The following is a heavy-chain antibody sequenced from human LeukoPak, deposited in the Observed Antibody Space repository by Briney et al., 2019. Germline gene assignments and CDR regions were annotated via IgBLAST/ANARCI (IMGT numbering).Heavy chain of an antibody. CDR2: IYPGDSDT. CDR3: ARGALDYYDSSGYYGY. D-gene: IGHD3-22*01. CDR1: GYSFTSYW. V-gene: IGHV5-51*01. J-gene: IGHJ4*02. Sequence: GESLKISCKGSGYSFTSYWIGWVRQMPGKGLEWMGIIYPGDSDTRYSPSFQGQVTISADKSISTAYLQWSSLKASDTAMYYCARGALDYYDSSGYYGYWGQGTLVTVSS.